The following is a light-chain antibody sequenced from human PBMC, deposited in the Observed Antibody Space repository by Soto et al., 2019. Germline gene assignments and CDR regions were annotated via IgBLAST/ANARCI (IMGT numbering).Light chain of an antibody. CDR2: GAS. Sequence: ESVLTQSPGTLSLSPGEKATLSCRASQSVSSSYLAWYQQKPGQAPRLLIYGASSRATGIPDRLSGSGSGTDFTVTVSRLEPEDFAVYYCQQFGSSSWTFGQGTKVEIK. J-gene: IGKJ1*01. V-gene: IGKV3-20*01. CDR1: QSVSSSY. CDR3: QQFGSSSWT.